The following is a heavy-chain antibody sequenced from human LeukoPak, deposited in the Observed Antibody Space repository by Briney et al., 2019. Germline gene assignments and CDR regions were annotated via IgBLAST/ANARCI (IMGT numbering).Heavy chain of an antibody. Sequence: PGGSLRLSCAASGFTLDDYVMSWVRQAPGKGLELVSSVNWSGGSTAYADSVKGRFTISRDNAKNSLYLQMNSLRAEDTALYYCTRGSGSYPDYWGRGTLVTVSS. D-gene: IGHD1-26*01. CDR3: TRGSGSYPDY. V-gene: IGHV3-20*04. CDR2: VNWSGGST. CDR1: GFTLDDYV. J-gene: IGHJ4*02.